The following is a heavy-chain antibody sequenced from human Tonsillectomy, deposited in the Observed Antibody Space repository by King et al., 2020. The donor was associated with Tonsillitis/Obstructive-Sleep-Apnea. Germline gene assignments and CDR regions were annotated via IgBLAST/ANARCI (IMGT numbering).Heavy chain of an antibody. CDR1: GFTFSSYA. CDR2: GSGGST. CDR3: AKGRGGQLVYAFAI. Sequence: VQLVKSGGGLVQPGGSLRLSCALSGFTFSSYAMSWVRQAPGKGLEWVSSGSGGSTYYADSVKGRFTISRDNSKNTLYLQMNNLRAEDSAVYYCAKGRGGQLVYAFAIWGQGTMVTVSS. J-gene: IGHJ3*02. D-gene: IGHD6-13*01. V-gene: IGHV3-23*04.